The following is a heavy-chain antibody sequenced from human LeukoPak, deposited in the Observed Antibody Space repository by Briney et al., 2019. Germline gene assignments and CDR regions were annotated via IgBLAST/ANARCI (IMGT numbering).Heavy chain of an antibody. V-gene: IGHV1-8*02. CDR1: GYTFTSYD. Sequence: ASVKVSCKASGYTFTSYDINWVRQATGQGLEWMGWMNPNSGNTGYAQKFQGRVTMTRNTSISTAYMELSGLRSEDTAVYYCARATKGTSIAAAGTWYFDLWGRGTLVTVSS. CDR3: ARATKGTSIAAAGTWYFDL. CDR2: MNPNSGNT. J-gene: IGHJ2*01. D-gene: IGHD6-13*01.